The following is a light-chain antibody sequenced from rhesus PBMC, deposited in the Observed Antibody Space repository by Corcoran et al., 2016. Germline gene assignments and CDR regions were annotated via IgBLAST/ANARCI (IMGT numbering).Light chain of an antibody. V-gene: IGKV3-35*01. CDR2: DAY. J-gene: IGKJ4*01. CDR1: QSVNSN. Sequence: EIVMTQSPATLSLSPGERATLSCRASQSVNSNLAWYQQKPGQPPRLLNYDAYNTASGIPDRFSGNGAGTDFTLTISNRWPVDFGVYYCKQESSWPLTFGGGTKVEIK. CDR3: KQESSWPLT.